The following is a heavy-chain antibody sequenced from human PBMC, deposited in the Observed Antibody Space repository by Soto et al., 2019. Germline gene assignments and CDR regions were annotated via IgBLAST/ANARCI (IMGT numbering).Heavy chain of an antibody. J-gene: IGHJ6*02. CDR3: ARGGYSYGLYYYYGMDV. CDR1: GGSISSYY. CDR2: IYTSGST. V-gene: IGHV4-4*07. D-gene: IGHD5-18*01. Sequence: SETLSLTCTVSGGSISSYYWNWIRQPAGKGLEWIGRIYTSGSTNYNPSLKSRVTISVDTSKNQFSLKLSSVTAADTAVYYCARGGYSYGLYYYYGMDVWGQGTTVTVSS.